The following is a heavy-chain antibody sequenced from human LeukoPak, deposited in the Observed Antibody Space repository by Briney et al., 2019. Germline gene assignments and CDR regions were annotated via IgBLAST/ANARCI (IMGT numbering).Heavy chain of an antibody. CDR2: IRYDGSNK. V-gene: IGHV3-30*02. CDR3: AKDGPRSGYPSADYFDY. D-gene: IGHD3-3*01. CDR1: GFTFDDYA. J-gene: IGHJ4*02. Sequence: GGSLRLSCAASGFTFDDYAMHWVRQAPGKGLEWVAFIRYDGSNKYYADSVKGRFTISRDNSKNTLYLQMNSLRAEDTAVYYCAKDGPRSGYPSADYFDYWGQGTLVTVSS.